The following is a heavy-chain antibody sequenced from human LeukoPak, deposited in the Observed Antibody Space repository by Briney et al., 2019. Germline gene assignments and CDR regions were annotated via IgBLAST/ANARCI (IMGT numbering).Heavy chain of an antibody. CDR3: AHRFRADYFDY. V-gene: IGHV2-5*08. Sequence: TLSLTCTVSGGSISSYYWSRIRQPPGKAPEWLALIYWDDDKRYSPSLETRLTITKDTSKNQAVLTLTNLDSVDTATYYCAHRFRADYFDYWGQGMLVTVSS. CDR2: IYWDDDK. CDR1: GGSISSYYW. J-gene: IGHJ4*02.